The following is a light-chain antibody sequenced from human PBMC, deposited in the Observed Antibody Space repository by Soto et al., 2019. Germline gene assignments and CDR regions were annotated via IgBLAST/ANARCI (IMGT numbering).Light chain of an antibody. CDR2: EVN. Sequence: QSALTQPASVSGAPGQSITISCTGTSSDVGTYNLVSWHQRHPGKAPKLLIYEVNKRSSGVSNRFSGSKSGNTASLTISGLQAEDEADYYCCSDAGSDPFLFGGGTKLTVL. J-gene: IGLJ3*02. CDR3: CSDAGSDPFL. V-gene: IGLV2-23*02. CDR1: SSDVGTYNL.